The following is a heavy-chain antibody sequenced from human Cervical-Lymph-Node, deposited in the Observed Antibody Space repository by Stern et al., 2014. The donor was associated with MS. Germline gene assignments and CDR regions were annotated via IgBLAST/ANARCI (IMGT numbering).Heavy chain of an antibody. D-gene: IGHD3-16*01. CDR1: GFALSTSGIC. CDR2: IDWDDDR. V-gene: IGHV2-70*11. CDR3: ARIKFGDYDYGMDV. J-gene: IGHJ6*02. Sequence: ESGPALVKPTQTLTLTCTFSGFALSTSGICVSWIRQPPGKALEWLARIDWDDDRYYSPSLKTRLTISKDTSKNQVVLTMTDMDPVDTATYYCARIKFGDYDYGMDVWGQGTTVTVSS.